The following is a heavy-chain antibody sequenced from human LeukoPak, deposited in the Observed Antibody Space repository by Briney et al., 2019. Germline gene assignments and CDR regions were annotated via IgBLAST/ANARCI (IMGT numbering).Heavy chain of an antibody. CDR1: GYSISSGYY. CDR3: ARAGITFGGVIVIRGDAFDI. J-gene: IGHJ3*02. V-gene: IGHV4-38-2*02. D-gene: IGHD3-16*02. Sequence: PSETLSLTCTVSGYSISSGYYWGWIRQPPGKWLEWIGSIYHSGSTYYNPSLKSRVTISVDTSKNQFSLKLSSVTAADTAVYYCARAGITFGGVIVIRGDAFDIWGQGTMVTVSS. CDR2: IYHSGST.